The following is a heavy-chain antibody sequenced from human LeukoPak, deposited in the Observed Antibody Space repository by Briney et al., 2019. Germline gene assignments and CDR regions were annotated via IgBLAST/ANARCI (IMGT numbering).Heavy chain of an antibody. J-gene: IGHJ3*02. CDR2: INHSGST. CDR1: GGSFSGYY. CDR3: ASNYGGNSDDAFDI. Sequence: SETLSLTCAVYGGSFSGYYWSWIRQPPGKGLEWIGEINHSGSTNYNPSLRSRVTISVDTSKNQFSLKLSSVTAADTAVYYCASNYGGNSDDAFDIWGQGTMVTVSS. D-gene: IGHD4-23*01. V-gene: IGHV4-34*01.